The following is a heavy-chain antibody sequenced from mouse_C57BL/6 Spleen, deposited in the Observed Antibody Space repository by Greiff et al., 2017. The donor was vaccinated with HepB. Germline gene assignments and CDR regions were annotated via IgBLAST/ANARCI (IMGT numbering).Heavy chain of an antibody. D-gene: IGHD4-1*01. V-gene: IGHV5-17*01. CDR2: ISSGSSTI. CDR1: GFTFSDYG. J-gene: IGHJ4*01. CDR3: AKGLGYYFMDY. Sequence: EVKLMESGGGLVKPGGSLKLSCAASGFTFSDYGMHWVRQAPEKGLEWVAYISSGSSTIYYADTVKGRFTISRDNAKNTLFLQMTSLRSEDTAMYYCAKGLGYYFMDYWGQGTSVTVSS.